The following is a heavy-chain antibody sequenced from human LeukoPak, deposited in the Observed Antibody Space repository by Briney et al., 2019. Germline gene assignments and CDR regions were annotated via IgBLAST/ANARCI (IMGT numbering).Heavy chain of an antibody. CDR2: INTGNGNT. D-gene: IGHD3-9*01. V-gene: IGHV1-3*04. J-gene: IGHJ4*02. CDR1: GYTFTSYA. CDR3: ARAVLTGYHGPLDY. Sequence: GASVKVSCKASGYTFTSYAMHWVRQAPGQRLEWMGWINTGNGNTKYSQGFQGRVTMTRDTSISTAYMELSRLRSDDTAVYYCARAVLTGYHGPLDYWGQGTLVTVSS.